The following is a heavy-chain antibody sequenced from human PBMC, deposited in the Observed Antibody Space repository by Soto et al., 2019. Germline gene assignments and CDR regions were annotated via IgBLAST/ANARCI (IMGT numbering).Heavy chain of an antibody. D-gene: IGHD5-12*01. CDR2: IYHSGTP. V-gene: IGHV4-4*02. J-gene: IGHJ5*02. CDR3: ARVTCVLGSEGAYVGSPFDP. CDR1: GGSIRTPDW. Sequence: SETLRLTCTVSGGSIRTPDWWSWVRQTPEKGLEWIGEIYHSGTPNYNPSLKSRVSMSVDKSNNQFSLKLYSVTAADTAVYYCARVTCVLGSEGAYVGSPFDPRGQGTLVT.